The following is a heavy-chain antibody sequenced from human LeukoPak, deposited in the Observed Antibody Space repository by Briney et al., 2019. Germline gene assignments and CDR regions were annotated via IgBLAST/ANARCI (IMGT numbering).Heavy chain of an antibody. J-gene: IGHJ4*02. CDR1: GYIFTTYG. Sequence: ASVKVSCKASGYIFTTYGISWVRQAPGQGLEWMGWISVYKRNKKYAQKFQGRVTMTTDTSTSTAYMELRSLRSEDTALYYCARDREGGHGSNQGDYDYWGQGTLVTVSS. V-gene: IGHV1-18*01. CDR3: ARDREGGHGSNQGDYDY. D-gene: IGHD3-10*01. CDR2: ISVYKRNK.